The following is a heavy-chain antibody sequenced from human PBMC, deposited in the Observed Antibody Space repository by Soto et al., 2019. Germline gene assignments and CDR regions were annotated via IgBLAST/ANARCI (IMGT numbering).Heavy chain of an antibody. Sequence: EVQLLESGGDLVQPGRSLRLSCAASGFTFSGXXXXXXXXXXXXXXXXVSVVRGGGNSTYYADSVKGRFTISRDNSKXXXXXXXXXXXXXXXXXXXXXXXRXXVTTXWHFDYWGQGTLVTVSS. D-gene: IGHD4-17*01. CDR3: XXXRXXVTTXWHFDY. CDR2: VRGGGNST. V-gene: IGHV3-23*01. CDR1: GFTFSGXX. J-gene: IGHJ4*02.